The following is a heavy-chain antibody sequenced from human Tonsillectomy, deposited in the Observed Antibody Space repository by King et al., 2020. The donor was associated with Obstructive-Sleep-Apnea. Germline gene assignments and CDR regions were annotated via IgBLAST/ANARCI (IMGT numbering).Heavy chain of an antibody. J-gene: IGHJ5*02. CDR2: IYYSGGR. D-gene: IGHD3-10*01. CDR3: ARSPYGSGIIDYFDP. Sequence: VQLQESGPGLVKPSGTLSLTCTVSGGSISTYYLRWLRQPPGKRLEWFGYIYYSGGRNYNPSLKRRVSISVDTSQNQFSLKLTSVTAADTAVYYCARSPYGSGIIDYFDPWGQGTLVTVSS. V-gene: IGHV4-59*01. CDR1: GGSISTYY.